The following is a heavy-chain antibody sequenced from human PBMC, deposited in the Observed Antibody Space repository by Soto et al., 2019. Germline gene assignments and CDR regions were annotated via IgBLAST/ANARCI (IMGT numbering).Heavy chain of an antibody. CDR2: ISGSGGST. Sequence: EVQLLESGGGLVQPGGSLRLSCAASGFTFSSYAMSWVRQATGQGLEWVSAISGSGGSTYYSDSVKGRFTISRDKSKNTLYLQMNSLRAEDTAVYYCAKGKGDYGSGSYLFDYWGQVTLVTVSS. CDR1: GFTFSSYA. J-gene: IGHJ4*02. CDR3: AKGKGDYGSGSYLFDY. V-gene: IGHV3-23*01. D-gene: IGHD3-10*01.